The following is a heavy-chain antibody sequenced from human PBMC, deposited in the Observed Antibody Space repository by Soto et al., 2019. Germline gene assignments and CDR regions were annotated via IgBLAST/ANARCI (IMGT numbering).Heavy chain of an antibody. Sequence: SETLSLTCAVYGGSFSGYYWSWIRQPPGKGLEWIGEINHSGSTNYNPSLKSRVTISVDTSKNQFSLKLSSVTAADTAVYYCARGGQRAYSYGLTAPQEFDYWGQGNLVTVS. CDR2: INHSGST. D-gene: IGHD5-18*01. CDR3: ARGGQRAYSYGLTAPQEFDY. CDR1: GGSFSGYY. V-gene: IGHV4-34*01. J-gene: IGHJ4*02.